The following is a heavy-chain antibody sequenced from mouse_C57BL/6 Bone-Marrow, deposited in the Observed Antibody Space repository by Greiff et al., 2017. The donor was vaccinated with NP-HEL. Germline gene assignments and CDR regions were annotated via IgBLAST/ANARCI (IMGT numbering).Heavy chain of an antibody. Sequence: QVHVRQSGPELVKPGASVKISCKASGYAFSSSWMNWVKQRPGKGLEWIGRIYPGDGDTNYNGKFKGKATLTADKSSSTAYMQPSSLTSEDSAVYFYARGEGTSFAYWGQGTLVTVSA. CDR3: ARGEGTSFAY. CDR1: GYAFSSSW. V-gene: IGHV1-82*01. J-gene: IGHJ3*01. CDR2: IYPGDGDT.